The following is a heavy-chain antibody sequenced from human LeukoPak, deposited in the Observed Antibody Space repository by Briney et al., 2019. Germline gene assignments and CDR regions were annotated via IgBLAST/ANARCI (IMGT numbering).Heavy chain of an antibody. V-gene: IGHV4-34*01. CDR2: INHSGSA. Sequence: SETLSLTCAVYGGSFSGYYWSWIRQPPGKGPEWIGEINHSGSANYNPSLKSRVTISVDRSKNQFSLKLSSVTAADTAVYYCALSYGDDFSPHYYGMDVWGQGTTVTVSS. CDR1: GGSFSGYY. J-gene: IGHJ6*02. D-gene: IGHD3-3*01. CDR3: ALSYGDDFSPHYYGMDV.